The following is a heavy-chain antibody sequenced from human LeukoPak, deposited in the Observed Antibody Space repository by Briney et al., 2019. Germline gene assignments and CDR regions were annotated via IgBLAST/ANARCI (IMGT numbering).Heavy chain of an antibody. CDR2: ISSSSSYI. V-gene: IGHV3-21*01. CDR3: ARAGSSWYRLDY. D-gene: IGHD6-13*01. CDR1: GFTFSSYE. J-gene: IGHJ4*02. Sequence: GGSLRLSCAASGFTFSSYEMNWVRQAPGKGLEWVSSISSSSSYIYYADSVKGRFTISRDNAKNSLYLQMNSLRAEDTAVYYCARAGSSWYRLDYWGQGTLVTVSS.